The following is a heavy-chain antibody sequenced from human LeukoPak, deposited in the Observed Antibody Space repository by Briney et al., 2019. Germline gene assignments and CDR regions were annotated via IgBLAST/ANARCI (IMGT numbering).Heavy chain of an antibody. V-gene: IGHV4-61*02. CDR1: GGSISSGSYY. CDR2: IYTSGST. Sequence: SETLSLTCTVSGGSISSGSYYWSWIRQPAGKGLEWIGRIYTSGSTNYNPSLKSRVTISVDTSKNQFSLKLSSVTAADTAVYYCARDQHAFDIWGQGTMVTVSS. J-gene: IGHJ3*02. CDR3: ARDQHAFDI.